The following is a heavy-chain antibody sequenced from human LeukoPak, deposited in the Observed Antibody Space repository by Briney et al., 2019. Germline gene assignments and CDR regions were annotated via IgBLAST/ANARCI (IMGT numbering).Heavy chain of an antibody. V-gene: IGHV4-34*01. J-gene: IGHJ6*03. CDR2: INHSGST. CDR1: GGSFSGYY. D-gene: IGHD2-2*01. Sequence: SETLSLTCAVYGGSFSGYYWSWIRQPPGKGLEWIGEINHSGSTNYNPSLKSRVTISVDTSKNQFSLKLSSVTAADTAVYYCARGMVVVVPAALYYYYYMDVWGKGTTVTVSS. CDR3: ARGMVVVVPAALYYYYYMDV.